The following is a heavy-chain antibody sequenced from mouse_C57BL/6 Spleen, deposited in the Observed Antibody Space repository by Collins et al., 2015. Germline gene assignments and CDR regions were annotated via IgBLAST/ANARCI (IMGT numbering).Heavy chain of an antibody. V-gene: IGHV9-3*01. D-gene: IGHD1-1*01. CDR3: ARWGVVGAY. Sequence: QIQLVQSGPELKKPGETVKISCKASGYTFTTYGMSWVKQAPGKGLKWMGWINTYSGVPTYADDFKGRFAFSLETSASTAYLQINNLKNEDTATYFCARWGVVGAYWGQGTLVTVSA. CDR2: INTYSGVP. CDR1: GYTFTTYG. J-gene: IGHJ3*01.